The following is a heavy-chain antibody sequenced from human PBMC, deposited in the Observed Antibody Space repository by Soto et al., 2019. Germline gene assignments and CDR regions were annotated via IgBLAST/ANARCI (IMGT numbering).Heavy chain of an antibody. CDR3: ARVAAVAGNDAFDI. CDR1: GYTFTSYG. D-gene: IGHD6-19*01. Sequence: ASVKVSCKASGYTFTSYGISWVRQTPGQGLEWMGWISAYNGNTNYAQKLQGRVTMTTDTSTSTAYMELRSLRSDDTAVYYCARVAAVAGNDAFDIWGQGTMVTVSS. CDR2: ISAYNGNT. V-gene: IGHV1-18*04. J-gene: IGHJ3*02.